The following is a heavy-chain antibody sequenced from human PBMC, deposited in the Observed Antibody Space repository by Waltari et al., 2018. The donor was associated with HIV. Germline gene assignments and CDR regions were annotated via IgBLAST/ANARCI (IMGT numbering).Heavy chain of an antibody. D-gene: IGHD3-10*01. CDR2: INHSGST. CDR3: ARGYGSGSRYYFDY. J-gene: IGHJ4*02. CDR1: GGSFSGYY. Sequence: QVQLQQWGAGLLKPSETLSLTCAVYGGSFSGYYWSWIRPPPGKGLEWIGEINHSGSTNYNPSLKSRVTISVDTSKNQFSLKLSSVTAADTAVYYCARGYGSGSRYYFDYWGQGTLVTVSS. V-gene: IGHV4-34*01.